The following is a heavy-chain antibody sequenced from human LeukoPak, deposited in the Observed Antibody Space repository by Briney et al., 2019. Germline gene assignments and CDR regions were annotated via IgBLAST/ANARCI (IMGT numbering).Heavy chain of an antibody. V-gene: IGHV1-69*06. Sequence: SVKVPCKASGGTFSSYAVSWVRQPPGQGLEWMGGIIPIFGTANYAQKFQGRVTITADKSTSRAYMELSSLKSEDTGVYYCARVGVSSYSSSGYWGQGTLVTVSS. CDR1: GGTFSSYA. D-gene: IGHD6-13*01. CDR2: IIPIFGTA. CDR3: ARVGVSSYSSSGY. J-gene: IGHJ4*02.